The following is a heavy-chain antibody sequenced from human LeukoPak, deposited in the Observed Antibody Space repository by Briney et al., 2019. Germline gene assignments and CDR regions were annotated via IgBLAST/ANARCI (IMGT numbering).Heavy chain of an antibody. V-gene: IGHV4-38-2*02. Sequence: ASETLSLTCTVSGYSINSAYYWGWIRQPPGKGLEWIGSMYHSGSTYYNPSLQSRVTISVDTSKNQFSLKLSSVTAADTAVYYCARSSEGRYYYDSSGFSYYYYYMDVWGKGTTVTISS. CDR2: MYHSGST. CDR1: GYSINSAYY. D-gene: IGHD3-22*01. J-gene: IGHJ6*03. CDR3: ARSSEGRYYYDSSGFSYYYYYMDV.